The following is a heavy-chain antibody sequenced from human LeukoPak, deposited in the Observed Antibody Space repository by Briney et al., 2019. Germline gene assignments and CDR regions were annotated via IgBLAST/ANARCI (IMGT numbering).Heavy chain of an antibody. CDR3: ARGLTVTTPIDAFDI. D-gene: IGHD4-11*01. J-gene: IGHJ3*02. V-gene: IGHV1-2*02. Sequence: ASVKVSCKASGHTFTGYYMHWVRQAPGQGLEWMGWINPNSGGTNYAQKFQGRVTMTRDTSISTAYMELSRLRSDDTALYYCARGLTVTTPIDAFDIWGQGTMVTVSS. CDR2: INPNSGGT. CDR1: GHTFTGYY.